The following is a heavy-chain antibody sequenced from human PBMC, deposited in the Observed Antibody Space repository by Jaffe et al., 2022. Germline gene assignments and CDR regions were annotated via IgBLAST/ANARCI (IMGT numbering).Heavy chain of an antibody. J-gene: IGHJ4*02. V-gene: IGHV3-48*01. D-gene: IGHD3-10*01. CDR1: GFTFSSYS. Sequence: EVQLVESGGGLVQPGGSLRLSCAASGFTFSSYSMNWVRQAPGKGLEWVSYISSSSSTIYYADSVKGRFTISRDNAKNSLYLQMNSLRAEDTAVYYCARDCYYYGSGSYYLRYYFDYWGQGTLVTVSS. CDR3: ARDCYYYGSGSYYLRYYFDY. CDR2: ISSSSSTI.